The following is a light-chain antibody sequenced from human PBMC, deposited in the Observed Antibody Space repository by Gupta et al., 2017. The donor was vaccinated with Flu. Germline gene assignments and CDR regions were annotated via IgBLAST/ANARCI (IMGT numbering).Light chain of an antibody. Sequence: ALTQPASVSGSPGQSITTSCTGTSNDVGGYNFVSWYQQHPGKAPRLMIYEVSDQPSGVSNRFSGSKSGNTASLTISGLQADDEADYYCSSKRSSSALAIFGGGTRLTV. V-gene: IGLV2-14*01. J-gene: IGLJ2*01. CDR1: SNDVGGYNF. CDR2: EVS. CDR3: SSKRSSSALAI.